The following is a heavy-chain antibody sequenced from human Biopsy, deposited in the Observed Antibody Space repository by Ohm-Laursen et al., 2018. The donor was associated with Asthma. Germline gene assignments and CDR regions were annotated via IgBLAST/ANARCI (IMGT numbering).Heavy chain of an antibody. CDR2: VFWSGTT. CDR1: GAYIGSRDHH. D-gene: IGHD4-17*01. Sequence: TLSLTCIVGGAYIGSRDHHWSWIRQSPGTGLEWIGFVFWSGTTHYNRSLERRLSISIDTTRNEFSMTLRSMTAADTAVYFCARVASYGDLYFGIDVWGPGTTVAVS. V-gene: IGHV4-30-4*01. CDR3: ARVASYGDLYFGIDV. J-gene: IGHJ6*02.